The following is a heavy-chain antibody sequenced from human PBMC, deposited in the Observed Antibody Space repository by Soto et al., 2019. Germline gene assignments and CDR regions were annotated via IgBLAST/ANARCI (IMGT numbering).Heavy chain of an antibody. V-gene: IGHV3-30*18. CDR1: GFTFSSYG. D-gene: IGHD3-16*02. CDR3: AKDLRLGELSWWFDP. J-gene: IGHJ5*02. CDR2: ISYDGSKK. Sequence: QVQLVESGGGVVQPGRSLRLSCAASGFTFSSYGMHWVRQAPGKGLEWVAVISYDGSKKYYADSVKGRFTISRDNSKNTLYLQMNSLRAEDTAVYYCAKDLRLGELSWWFDPWGQGTLVTVSS.